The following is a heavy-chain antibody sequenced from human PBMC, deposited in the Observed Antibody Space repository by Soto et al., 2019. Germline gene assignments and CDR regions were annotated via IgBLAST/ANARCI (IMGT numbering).Heavy chain of an antibody. Sequence: ASVKVSCKASGYNFNGYYLHWLRQAPGQGLEWMGWIVPSSGGTYSAQKFQGRLTLTRDSSISTTYLELSSLTSDDTAVYYCARGFLYWSDGACYVDSWSQGTLVTVSS. CDR1: GYNFNGYY. J-gene: IGHJ4*02. CDR3: ARGFLYWSDGACYVDS. D-gene: IGHD2-15*01. CDR2: IVPSSGGT. V-gene: IGHV1-2*02.